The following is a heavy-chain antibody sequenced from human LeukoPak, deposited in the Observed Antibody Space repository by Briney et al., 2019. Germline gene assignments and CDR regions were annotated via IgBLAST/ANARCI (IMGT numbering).Heavy chain of an antibody. D-gene: IGHD3-10*01. CDR3: ARHYGYYYYYGMDV. CDR2: IYYSGST. Sequence: SETLSLTCTVSGGSISSYYWSWIRQPPGKGLEWIGYIYYSGSTNYNPSLKSQVTISVDTSKNQFSLKLSSVTAADTAVYYCARHYGYYYYYGMDVWGQGTTVTVSS. CDR1: GGSISSYY. J-gene: IGHJ6*02. V-gene: IGHV4-59*01.